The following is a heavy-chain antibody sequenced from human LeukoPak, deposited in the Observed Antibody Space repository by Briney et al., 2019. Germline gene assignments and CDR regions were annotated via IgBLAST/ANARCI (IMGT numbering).Heavy chain of an antibody. CDR2: IYYSGST. Sequence: SETLSLTCTVSGGSISSSSYYWGWIRQPPGKGLEWIGSIYYSGSTYYNPSLKSRVTISVDTSKNQFSLKLSSVTAADTAVYYCAREYCSSTSCYAPWGYYYYMDVWGKGTTVTVSS. CDR3: AREYCSSTSCYAPWGYYYYMDV. V-gene: IGHV4-39*07. D-gene: IGHD2-2*01. CDR1: GGSISSSSYY. J-gene: IGHJ6*03.